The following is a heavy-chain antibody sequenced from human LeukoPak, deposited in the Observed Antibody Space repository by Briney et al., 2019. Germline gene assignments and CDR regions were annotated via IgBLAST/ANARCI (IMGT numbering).Heavy chain of an antibody. Sequence: SETLSLTCTVSGYSISSGYYWGWIRQPPGKGLEWIGSIYHSGSTYYNQSLKSRVTISVDTSKNQFSLKLSSVTAADTAVYYCAREGDSSSSRFDYWGHGTLVTVSS. D-gene: IGHD6-6*01. V-gene: IGHV4-38-2*02. CDR3: AREGDSSSSRFDY. CDR2: IYHSGST. CDR1: GYSISSGYY. J-gene: IGHJ4*01.